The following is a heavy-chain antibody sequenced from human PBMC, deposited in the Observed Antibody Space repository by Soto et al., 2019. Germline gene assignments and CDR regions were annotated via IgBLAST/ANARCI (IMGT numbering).Heavy chain of an antibody. CDR1: GGTFSSYA. J-gene: IGHJ6*02. Sequence: QVQLVQSGAEVQKPGSSVKVSCKASGGTFSSYAISWVRQAPGQGLEWMGGIIPIFGTANYAQKFQGRVTITADESTSTAYMELSSLRSEDTAVYYCSVFRRSGRGYYYYYGMDVWGQGTTVTVAS. D-gene: IGHD3-10*01. V-gene: IGHV1-69*01. CDR2: IIPIFGTA. CDR3: SVFRRSGRGYYYYYGMDV.